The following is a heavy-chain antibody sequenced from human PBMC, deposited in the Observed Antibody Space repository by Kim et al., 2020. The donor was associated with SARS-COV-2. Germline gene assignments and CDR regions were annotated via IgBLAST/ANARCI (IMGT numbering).Heavy chain of an antibody. CDR3: ARKLLWFGDNGMDV. Sequence: GGSLRLSCAASGFSVSTNDMSWVRQAPGKGLEWVATIFGSGTTYFADSAKGRFTISRDNSKNTLYLQMNSLRAEDTGAYHCARKLLWFGDNGMDVWGQGT. D-gene: IGHD3-10*01. V-gene: IGHV3-53*01. J-gene: IGHJ6*02. CDR2: IFGSGTT. CDR1: GFSVSTND.